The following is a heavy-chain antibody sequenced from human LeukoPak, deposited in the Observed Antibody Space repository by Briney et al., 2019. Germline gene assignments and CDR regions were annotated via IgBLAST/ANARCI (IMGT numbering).Heavy chain of an antibody. V-gene: IGHV1-2*02. CDR1: GYTFTAYY. CDR3: ARVGIRCSSTSCYLQYYFDY. D-gene: IGHD2-2*01. J-gene: IGHJ4*02. CDR2: INPNSGGT. Sequence: ASVKASCKASGYTFTAYYMHWVRQARGQGLAWMGWINPNSGGTNYAQKFQGRVTMTRDTSISTADMELSRLRSDDTAVYYCARVGIRCSSTSCYLQYYFDYWGQGTLVTVSS.